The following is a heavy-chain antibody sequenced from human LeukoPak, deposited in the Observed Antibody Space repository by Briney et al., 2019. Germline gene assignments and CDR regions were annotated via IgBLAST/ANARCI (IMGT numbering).Heavy chain of an antibody. D-gene: IGHD3-22*01. CDR1: GYTFTSNY. V-gene: IGHV1-2*02. CDR2: INPNSGGT. CDR3: ARNFDDSSGYDNYYYYYMDV. J-gene: IGHJ6*03. Sequence: ASVKVSCKAFGYTFTSNYMHWVRQAPGQGLEWMGWINPNSGGTNYAQKFQGRVTMTGDTSISTAYMELSRLRSDDTAVYYCARNFDDSSGYDNYYYYYMDVWGRGTTVTVSS.